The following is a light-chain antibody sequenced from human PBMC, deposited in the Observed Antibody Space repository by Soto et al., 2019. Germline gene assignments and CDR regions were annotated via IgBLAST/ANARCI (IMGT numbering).Light chain of an antibody. V-gene: IGLV2-14*01. CDR1: SSDVGGYNH. J-gene: IGLJ3*02. CDR3: CSYTSSSIRV. Sequence: QSVLTQPASVSGSPGQSITISCTGTSSDVGGYNHVSWYQQHPGKAPKLIIYEVRNRPSGVSNRLSGSKSGNTASLTISGLQADDEAEYYCCSYTSSSIRVFGGGTKVTVL. CDR2: EVR.